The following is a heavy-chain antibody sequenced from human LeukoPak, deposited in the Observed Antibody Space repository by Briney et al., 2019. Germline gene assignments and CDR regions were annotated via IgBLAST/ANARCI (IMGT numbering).Heavy chain of an antibody. J-gene: IGHJ4*02. CDR1: GFTFSSYG. D-gene: IGHD1-14*01. V-gene: IGHV3-30*03. Sequence: PGGSLRLSCAASGFTFSSYGMHWARQAPGKRLEWVAVISYDGSIQYYADSEKGRFTVSRDSSKNTLYLQMNSLGAEDTAVYYCAREPRRYFDYWGQGTLVTVSS. CDR2: ISYDGSIQ. CDR3: AREPRRYFDY.